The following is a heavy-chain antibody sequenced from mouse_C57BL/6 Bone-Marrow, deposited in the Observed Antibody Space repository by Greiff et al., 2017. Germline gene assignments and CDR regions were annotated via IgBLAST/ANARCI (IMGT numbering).Heavy chain of an antibody. CDR1: GFNIKDDY. CDR2: IDPENGDT. J-gene: IGHJ4*01. V-gene: IGHV14-4*01. D-gene: IGHD2-3*01. CDR3: TTDGCYAMDY. Sequence: VQLQQSGAELVRPGASVKLSCTASGFNIKDDYMHWVKQRPEQGLEWIGWIDPENGDTEYASKFQGKATITADPSSNTAYLQLSSLTSEDPAVYYCTTDGCYAMDYWGQGTSVTVSS.